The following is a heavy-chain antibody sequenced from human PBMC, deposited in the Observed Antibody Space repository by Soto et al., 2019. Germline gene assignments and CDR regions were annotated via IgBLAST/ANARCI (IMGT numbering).Heavy chain of an antibody. CDR3: ARHWRTCCGGICYGGLFDY. V-gene: IGHV4-39*01. J-gene: IGHJ4*02. CDR2: IYYSGSP. D-gene: IGHD2-15*01. Sequence: ASETLSLTCTVSGGSISSSSYYWGWIRQPPGKGLEWIGSIYYSGSPYYNPSPKSRVTISVDTSKNQFSLKLSSVTAAATAVYYCARHWRTCCGGICYGGLFDYWGQGTLVTVSS. CDR1: GGSISSSSYY.